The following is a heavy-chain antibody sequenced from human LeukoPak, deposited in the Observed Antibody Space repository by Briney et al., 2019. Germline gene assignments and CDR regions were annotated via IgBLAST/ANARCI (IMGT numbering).Heavy chain of an antibody. V-gene: IGHV3-11*06. CDR3: ARGHYGMEV. CDR2: IATSSSYT. CDR1: GFPFRDYY. Sequence: GGSLRLSCAASGFPFRDYYMSWLRQAPGKGLEWVSYIATSSSYTNYADSVKGRFTISRDNAKNSLYLQMSSLRAEDAAVYYCARGHYGMEVWGQGTTVTVSS. J-gene: IGHJ6*02.